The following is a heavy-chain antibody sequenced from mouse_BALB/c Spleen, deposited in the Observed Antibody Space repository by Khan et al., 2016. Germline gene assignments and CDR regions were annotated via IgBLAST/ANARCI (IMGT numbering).Heavy chain of an antibody. Sequence: EVQLVESGGGLVQPKGSLKLSCAASGFTFNTYGMNWVRQAPGKGLEWVARISSKSNNYATHYADSVKDRFTISRDDSQTRLYMQMNNLKIEDTARYYCVREADPYAMDYWGQGTSVTVSS. J-gene: IGHJ4*01. V-gene: IGHV10-1*02. CDR2: ISSKSNNYAT. CDR3: VREADPYAMDY. CDR1: GFTFNTYG.